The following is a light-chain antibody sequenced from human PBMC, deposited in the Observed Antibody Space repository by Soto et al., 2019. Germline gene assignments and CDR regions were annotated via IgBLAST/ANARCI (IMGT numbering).Light chain of an antibody. J-gene: IGKJ4*01. V-gene: IGKV3-20*01. CDR1: QSVSSTY. CDR2: GAS. Sequence: EIVLTQSPGTLSLFPGERATLSCRASQSVSSTYFAWYRQKPGQPPSLLIYGASNRATGVPDRFSGSGSGTDFTLTISRLEPEDFATYYCLQHNSYPLTFGGGTKVEIK. CDR3: LQHNSYPLT.